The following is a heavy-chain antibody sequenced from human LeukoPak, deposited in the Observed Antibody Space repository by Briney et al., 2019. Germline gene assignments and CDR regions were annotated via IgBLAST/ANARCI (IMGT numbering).Heavy chain of an antibody. CDR1: GGSISSYY. CDR2: IYYSGST. Sequence: PSETLSLTCTVSGGSISSYYWSWIRQPPGKGLEWIGYIYYSGSTNYNPSLKSRVTISVDTSKNQFSLKLSSVTAADTAVYYCARQGMITFGGVIVYDWFDPWGQGTLVTVS. CDR3: ARQGMITFGGVIVYDWFDP. D-gene: IGHD3-16*02. J-gene: IGHJ5*02. V-gene: IGHV4-59*08.